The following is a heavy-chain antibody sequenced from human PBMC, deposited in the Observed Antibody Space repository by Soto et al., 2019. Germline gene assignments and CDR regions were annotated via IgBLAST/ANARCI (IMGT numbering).Heavy chain of an antibody. V-gene: IGHV3-48*02. CDR2: ISTSSTRI. Sequence: EVQLVESGGGLVQPGGSLRLSCAASGFIFSNYNMVWVRQAPGKGLECISYISTSSTRILYADSVRGRFTVSRDNAEYSLYLQMNSLINEDMAVYYCGRVKYGVSGVDYWGQGTLVTVSS. CDR3: GRVKYGVSGVDY. CDR1: GFIFSNYN. J-gene: IGHJ4*02. D-gene: IGHD2-8*01.